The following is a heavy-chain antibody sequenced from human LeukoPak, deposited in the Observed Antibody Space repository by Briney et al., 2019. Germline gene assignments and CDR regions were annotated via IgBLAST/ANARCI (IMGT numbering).Heavy chain of an antibody. V-gene: IGHV1-2*02. CDR3: ARVDGGYVYYFDY. CDR2: INPNSGGT. Sequence: ASVKVSCKASGYTFTGYYMHWVRQAPGQGLEWVGWINPNSGGTNYAQNFQGRVTMTRDTSISTAYMELSRLRSDDTAVYYCARVDGGYVYYFDYWGQGTLVTVSS. J-gene: IGHJ4*02. CDR1: GYTFTGYY. D-gene: IGHD5-12*01.